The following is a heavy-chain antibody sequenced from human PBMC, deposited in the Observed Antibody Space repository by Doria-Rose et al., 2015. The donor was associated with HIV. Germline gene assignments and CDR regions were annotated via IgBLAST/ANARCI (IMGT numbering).Heavy chain of an antibody. D-gene: IGHD3-3*01. V-gene: IGHV3-9*01. Sequence: EVQLVESGGGLVQPGRSLRLSCVGFGFSFESYAMHWVRLAPGKGLEWVAGISWDSGAKGNADSVEGRFTISRDNAKKSVYLEMRSLRPEDTAFYYCAKAPIIGPKYYFYMDVWGKGTSVTVSS. CDR1: GFSFESYA. J-gene: IGHJ6*03. CDR2: ISWDSGAK. CDR3: AKAPIIGPKYYFYMDV.